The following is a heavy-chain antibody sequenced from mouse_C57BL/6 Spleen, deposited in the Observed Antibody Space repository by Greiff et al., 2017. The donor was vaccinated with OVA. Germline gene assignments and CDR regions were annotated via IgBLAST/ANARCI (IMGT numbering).Heavy chain of an antibody. CDR3: TTGGAY. CDR2: IDPENGDT. CDR1: GFNIKDYY. Sequence: VHVKQSGAELVRPGASVKLSCTASGFNIKDYYMNWVKQRPEQGLEWIGWIDPENGDTDYTSKFQGKATITADKSSNTAYLQLSSLTSEDTAVYYCTTGGAYWGQGTLVTVSA. V-gene: IGHV14-4*01. J-gene: IGHJ3*01.